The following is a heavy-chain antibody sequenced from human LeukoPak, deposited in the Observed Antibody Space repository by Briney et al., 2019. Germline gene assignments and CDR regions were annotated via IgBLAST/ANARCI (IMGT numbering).Heavy chain of an antibody. D-gene: IGHD3-22*01. J-gene: IGHJ3*01. V-gene: IGHV4-61*02. CDR2: IYYSGST. CDR3: VRVHVNSGYYFGDAFDF. Sequence: SETLSLTCSVSGGSISSINYYWSWIRQSAGRGLEWIGRIYYSGSTYYNPSLKSRVTISVDTSKNQFSLKLSSVTAADTAVYYCVRVHVNSGYYFGDAFDFWGQGTMVTVSS. CDR1: GGSISSINYY.